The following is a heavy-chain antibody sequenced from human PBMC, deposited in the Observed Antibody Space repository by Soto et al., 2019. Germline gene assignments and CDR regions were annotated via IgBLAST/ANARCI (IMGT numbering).Heavy chain of an antibody. D-gene: IGHD6-19*01. CDR1: GFTFSSYA. CDR3: AKGVPGIAVAGTGYCQQ. V-gene: IGHV3-23*01. Sequence: PGGSLRLSCAASGFTFSSYAMSWVRQAPGKGLEWVSGISGSGDSTYYADSVKGRFTISRDNSKNTLYLQMNSLRAEDTAVYYCAKGVPGIAVAGTGYCQQWGKVTLVTV. CDR2: ISGSGDST. J-gene: IGHJ1*01.